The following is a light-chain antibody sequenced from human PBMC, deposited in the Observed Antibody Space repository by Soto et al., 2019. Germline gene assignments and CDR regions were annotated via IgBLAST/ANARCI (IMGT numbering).Light chain of an antibody. J-gene: IGLJ2*01. CDR3: ISDRSSRILV. V-gene: IGLV2-14*01. CDR1: SSDVGGYNF. Sequence: QSVLTQPASVSVSPGQSITISCTGTSSDVGGYNFVSWYQQHPGKAPKLMIYDVSNRPSGVSNRFSGSKSGNTASLTISGLQAEDEADYYCISDRSSRILVFGGGTKLTVL. CDR2: DVS.